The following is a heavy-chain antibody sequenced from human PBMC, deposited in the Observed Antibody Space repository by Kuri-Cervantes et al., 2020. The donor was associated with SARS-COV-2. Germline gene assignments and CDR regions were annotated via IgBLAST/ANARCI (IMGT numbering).Heavy chain of an antibody. CDR2: INSDGSST. J-gene: IGHJ4*02. CDR3: AREGHSGLWY. V-gene: IGHV3-74*01. D-gene: IGHD6-13*01. CDR1: GFTFSSYW. Sequence: GGSLRLSCAASGFTFSSYWMHWVRQAPGKGRVWVSRINSDGSSTSYADSVKGRFTISRDNAKNSLYLQMNSLRAEDTAVYYCAREGHSGLWYWGQGTLVTVSS.